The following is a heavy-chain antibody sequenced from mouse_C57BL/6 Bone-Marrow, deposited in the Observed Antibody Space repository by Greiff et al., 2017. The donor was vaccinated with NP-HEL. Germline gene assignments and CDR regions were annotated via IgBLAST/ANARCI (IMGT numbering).Heavy chain of an antibody. CDR3: ARTTVVAWYFDV. D-gene: IGHD1-1*01. CDR1: GFTFSSYG. Sequence: EVQLVESGGDLVKPGGSLKLSCAASGFTFSSYGMSWVRQTPDKTLEWVATISSGGSYNYYPDSVTVRFTISRDNAKNTLYLQMSRLKSEDTAMYFCARTTVVAWYFDVWGTGTTVTVSS. CDR2: ISSGGSYN. J-gene: IGHJ1*03. V-gene: IGHV5-6*01.